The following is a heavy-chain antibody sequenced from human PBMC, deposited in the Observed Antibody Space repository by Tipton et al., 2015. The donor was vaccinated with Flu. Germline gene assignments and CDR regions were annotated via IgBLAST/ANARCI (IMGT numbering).Heavy chain of an antibody. Sequence: TLSLTCTVSGDSITSGDYYWTWIRQHPGKALEWIGYIHYSGNTYYNPSLKSRVKISIDTSKNQFSLKLRSVTAADTAVYYCARDSHLTGYYDNDSCGMDVWGQGTTVTESS. CDR3: ARDSHLTGYYDNDSCGMDV. V-gene: IGHV4-31*03. CDR1: GDSITSGDYY. J-gene: IGHJ6*02. CDR2: IHYSGNT. D-gene: IGHD3-9*01.